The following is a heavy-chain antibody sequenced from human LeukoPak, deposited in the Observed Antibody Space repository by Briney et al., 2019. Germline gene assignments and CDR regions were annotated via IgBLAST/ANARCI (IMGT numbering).Heavy chain of an antibody. J-gene: IGHJ4*02. Sequence: GGSLRLSCAASGFTFSTYAMSWVRQAPGKGLEWVSAISGSGDSAYYADSVKGRLTISRDNSKNTLYLQLNSLRAEDTAIYYCAKDVRDTSGHHDYFDSWGQGTLVTVSS. CDR3: AKDVRDTSGHHDYFDS. V-gene: IGHV3-23*01. CDR2: ISGSGDSA. CDR1: GFTFSTYA. D-gene: IGHD3-22*01.